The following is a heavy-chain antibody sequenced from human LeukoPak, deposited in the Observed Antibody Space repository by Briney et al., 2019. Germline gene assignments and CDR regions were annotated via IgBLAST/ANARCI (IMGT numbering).Heavy chain of an antibody. CDR3: ARHRSSSYDY. D-gene: IGHD6-13*01. CDR2: IYGSGST. Sequence: SETLSLTCTVSGGSISSYCWSWIRQPPGKGLEWIGHIYGSGSTNYNPSLKSRVTLSVDTSKNQFSLKLSSVTAADTAVYYCARHRSSSYDYWGQGTLVAVSS. J-gene: IGHJ4*02. V-gene: IGHV4-59*08. CDR1: GGSISSYC.